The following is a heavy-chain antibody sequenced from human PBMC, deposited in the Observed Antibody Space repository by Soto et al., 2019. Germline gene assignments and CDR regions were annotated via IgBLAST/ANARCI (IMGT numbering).Heavy chain of an antibody. D-gene: IGHD3-10*01. J-gene: IGHJ5*02. V-gene: IGHV4-59*08. CDR2: IYYSGST. CDR1: GGTISSYY. CDR3: ARRAARFGVLYWFDP. Sequence: SETLSLTCTVSGGTISSYYWSWIRQPPGKGLEWIGYIYYSGSTNYNPSLKSRVTISVDTSKNQFSLKLSSVTAADTAVYYCARRAARFGVLYWFDPWGQGTLVTVSS.